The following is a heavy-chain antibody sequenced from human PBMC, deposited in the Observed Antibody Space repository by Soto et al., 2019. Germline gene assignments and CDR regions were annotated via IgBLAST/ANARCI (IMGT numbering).Heavy chain of an antibody. Sequence: PGGSLRLSCAGSGFTFSTYAMHWVRQAPGKGLEWVAVISYDGSNKYYADSVKGRFTISRDNSKNTLYLQMNSLRAEDTAVYYCARVHSSGFSQFMRYFDYWGQGTLVTVSS. CDR3: ARVHSSGFSQFMRYFDY. CDR1: GFTFSTYA. V-gene: IGHV3-30-3*01. D-gene: IGHD6-19*01. CDR2: ISYDGSNK. J-gene: IGHJ4*02.